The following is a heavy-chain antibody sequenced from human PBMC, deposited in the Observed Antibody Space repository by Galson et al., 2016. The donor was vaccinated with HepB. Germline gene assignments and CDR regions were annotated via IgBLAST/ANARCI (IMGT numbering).Heavy chain of an antibody. CDR2: MKEDGSEK. V-gene: IGHV3-7*03. D-gene: IGHD4/OR15-4a*01. Sequence: SLRLSCAVSGFTVTDYWMSWVRQAPGKGLEWVANMKEDGSEKYYADSVKGRFSISSDGVENSLSLDMTSLRGEDTAVYYCARDRPYGDPHFDYWGQGALCTVAS. J-gene: IGHJ4*02. CDR1: GFTVTDYW. CDR3: ARDRPYGDPHFDY.